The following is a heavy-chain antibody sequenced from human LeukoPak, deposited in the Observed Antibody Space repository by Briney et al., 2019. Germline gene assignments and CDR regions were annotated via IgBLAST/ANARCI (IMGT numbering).Heavy chain of an antibody. D-gene: IGHD1-26*01. CDR1: GFTFSNSG. J-gene: IGHJ4*02. V-gene: IGHV3-30*18. Sequence: PGRSLRLSCAASGFTFSNSGMHWVRQAPGKGLEWVAGVWFGESSQSYADSVKGRFTISRDNSKNTVWLEMNSLRVEDTAVYYCAKGGRDTSKYYFDYWGQGTQVTVSS. CDR3: AKGGRDTSKYYFDY. CDR2: VWFGESSQ.